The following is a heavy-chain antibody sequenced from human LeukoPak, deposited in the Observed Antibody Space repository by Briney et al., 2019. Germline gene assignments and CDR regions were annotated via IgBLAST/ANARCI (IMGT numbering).Heavy chain of an antibody. J-gene: IGHJ3*02. Sequence: SETLSLTCTVSGGSISSYYWSWIRQPPGKGLEWIGYIYYSGSTYYNPSLKSRVTISVDTSKNQFSLKLSSVTAADTAVYYCARGEYYYDSSGYYAPDAFDIWGQGTMVTVSS. CDR1: GGSISSYY. D-gene: IGHD3-22*01. CDR3: ARGEYYYDSSGYYAPDAFDI. V-gene: IGHV4-59*06. CDR2: IYYSGST.